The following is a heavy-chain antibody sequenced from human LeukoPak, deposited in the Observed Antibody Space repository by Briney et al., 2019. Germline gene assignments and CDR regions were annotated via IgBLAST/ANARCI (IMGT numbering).Heavy chain of an antibody. J-gene: IGHJ4*02. CDR2: ISYDGSNK. Sequence: PGRSLRLSCAASGSIFSSYAMHWVRQAPGKGLEWVAVISYDGSNKYYADSVEGRFTISRGNSKNTLYLQMNSLRAEDTAVYYCARDHLEMATSHFDYWGQGTLVTVSS. CDR3: ARDHLEMATSHFDY. D-gene: IGHD5-24*01. V-gene: IGHV3-30-3*01. CDR1: GSIFSSYA.